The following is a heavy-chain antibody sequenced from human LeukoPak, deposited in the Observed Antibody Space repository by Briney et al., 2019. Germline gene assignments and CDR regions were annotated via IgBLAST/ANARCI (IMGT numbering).Heavy chain of an antibody. Sequence: SETLSLTCTVSGGSLSSGGYYWSWIRQHPGKGLEWIGYIYYSGSTYYNPSLKSRVTISVDTSKNQFSLKLSSVTAADTAVYYCARDSRIAAAAPGAYYYYGMDVWGKGTTVTVSS. CDR2: IYYSGST. CDR3: ARDSRIAAAAPGAYYYYGMDV. J-gene: IGHJ6*04. D-gene: IGHD6-13*01. CDR1: GGSLSSGGYY. V-gene: IGHV4-31*03.